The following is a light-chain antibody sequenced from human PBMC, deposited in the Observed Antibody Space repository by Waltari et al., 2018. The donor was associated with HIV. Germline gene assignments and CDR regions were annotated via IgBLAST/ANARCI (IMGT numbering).Light chain of an antibody. J-gene: IGLJ2*01. CDR3: VSYTEKDTFLL. V-gene: IGLV2-8*01. Sequence: QSALTQSPSASGSPGQSVAIPCTGSSNDIGTYNFVSWYQPHPGKAPKLVIYDVTRRPPGIPDRFSGTKSGYTASLTVSDLQVEDEADYYCVSYTEKDTFLLFGGGTKLAV. CDR2: DVT. CDR1: SNDIGTYNF.